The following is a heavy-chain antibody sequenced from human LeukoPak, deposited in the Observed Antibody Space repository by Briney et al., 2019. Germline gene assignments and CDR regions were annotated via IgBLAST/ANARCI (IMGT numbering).Heavy chain of an antibody. Sequence: GGSLRLSCAASGFTFSSYWMHWVRQAPGKGLVWVSRIKSDGSTRYADSVKGRFTISRDNAKNTVSLQMNSLRAEDTGVYYCARAPSEIGGYYPQYFRQWGQGTLVTVSP. CDR1: GFTFSSYW. J-gene: IGHJ1*01. V-gene: IGHV3-74*01. CDR2: IKSDGST. CDR3: ARAPSEIGGYYPQYFRQ. D-gene: IGHD3-22*01.